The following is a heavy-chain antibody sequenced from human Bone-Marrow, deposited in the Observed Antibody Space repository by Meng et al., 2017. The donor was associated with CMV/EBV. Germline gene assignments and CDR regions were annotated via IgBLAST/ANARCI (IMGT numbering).Heavy chain of an antibody. J-gene: IGHJ6*02. Sequence: SVKVSCKASGGTFSSYAISWVRQAPGQGLEWMGGIIPIFGTANYAQKFQGRVTITTDESTSTAYMELSSLRSEDTAVYYCARVGRYSSGWSYYYYYGMDVWGQGTTVTVS. CDR1: GGTFSSYA. CDR2: IIPIFGTA. CDR3: ARVGRYSSGWSYYYYYGMDV. D-gene: IGHD6-19*01. V-gene: IGHV1-69*05.